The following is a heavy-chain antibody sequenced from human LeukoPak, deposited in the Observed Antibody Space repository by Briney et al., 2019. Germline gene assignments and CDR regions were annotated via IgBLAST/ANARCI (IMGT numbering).Heavy chain of an antibody. J-gene: IGHJ4*02. V-gene: IGHV3-23*01. CDR3: AKYLGSSGYYSAERY. CDR2: ISGSGGST. CDR1: RLPFSSYA. D-gene: IGHD3-22*01. Sequence: GGSLRLSCAASRLPFSSYAMSWVRQAPGKGLEWVSAISGSGGSTYYADSVKGRFTISRDNSKNTLYLQMNSLRAEDTAVYYCAKYLGSSGYYSAERYWGQGTLVTVSS.